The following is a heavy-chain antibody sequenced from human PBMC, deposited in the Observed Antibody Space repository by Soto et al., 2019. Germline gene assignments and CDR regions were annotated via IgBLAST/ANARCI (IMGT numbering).Heavy chain of an antibody. CDR2: FDPEDGEA. Sequence: ASVKVSFKVSGYTLTELSMHWVRHAPGKVLEWMGGFDPEDGEAIYAQKFQGRVTMTEDTSTDTAYMELSSLRSEDTAVYYCATAMDCTNGVCYRGIVDWFDPWGQGTLVTVS. CDR3: ATAMDCTNGVCYRGIVDWFDP. V-gene: IGHV1-24*01. D-gene: IGHD2-8*01. J-gene: IGHJ5*02. CDR1: GYTLTELS.